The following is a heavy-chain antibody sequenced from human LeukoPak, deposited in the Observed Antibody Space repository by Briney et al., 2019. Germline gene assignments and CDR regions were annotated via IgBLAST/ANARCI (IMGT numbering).Heavy chain of an antibody. CDR3: ARDQEGFDY. J-gene: IGHJ4*02. V-gene: IGHV1-46*01. CDR1: GYTFTSNY. CDR2: IYPRDGST. Sequence: ASVKVSCRASGYTFTSNYIHWVRQAPGQGLEWMGMIYPRDGSTGYAQKFQGRVTVTRDTSTSTVHMELSGLRSEDTAVYYCARDQEGFDYWGQGTLVTVSS.